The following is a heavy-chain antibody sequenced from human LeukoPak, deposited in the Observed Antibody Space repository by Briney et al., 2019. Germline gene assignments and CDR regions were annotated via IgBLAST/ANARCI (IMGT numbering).Heavy chain of an antibody. CDR1: GFTFSSYA. CDR2: ISYDGSNK. Sequence: GRSLRLSCAASGFTFSSYAMHCVRQAPGKGLEWVAVISYDGSNKYYADSVKGRFTISRDNSKNTLYLQMNSLRAEDTAVYYCARVKLAYYGVQCGIDYWGQETLVTVSS. CDR3: ARVKLAYYGVQCGIDY. V-gene: IGHV3-30*04. D-gene: IGHD2-21*01. J-gene: IGHJ4*02.